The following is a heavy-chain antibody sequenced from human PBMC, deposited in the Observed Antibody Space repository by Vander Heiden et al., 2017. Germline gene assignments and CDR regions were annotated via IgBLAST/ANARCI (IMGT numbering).Heavy chain of an antibody. J-gene: IGHJ4*02. Sequence: QVQLKASGQGLVKPSETMSLSCTVATGSINNYYCSWIRQPPGKGLEWIGFIYSSGSTNYIPSLKSRITISLDPSKNQFSLKLSSVTAADTAVYFCARGFSGYTFDSWGQGTLVTVSS. D-gene: IGHD5-12*01. CDR3: ARGFSGYTFDS. CDR1: TGSINNYY. CDR2: IYSSGST. V-gene: IGHV4-59*01.